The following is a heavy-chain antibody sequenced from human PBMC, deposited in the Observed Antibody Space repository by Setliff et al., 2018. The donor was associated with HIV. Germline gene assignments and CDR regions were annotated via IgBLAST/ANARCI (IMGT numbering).Heavy chain of an antibody. D-gene: IGHD1-26*01. CDR1: GGSISSGGFY. V-gene: IGHV4-31*03. CDR2: IYNTGST. J-gene: IGHJ3*02. CDR3: AREWELHQGGAFDI. Sequence: SETLSLTCTVTGGSISSGGFYWTWVRQHPGKGLEWIGYIYNTGSTNYNPSLKSRLTISVDTSKNQFSLKLSSVTAADTAVYYCAREWELHQGGAFDIWGQGTMVTVSS.